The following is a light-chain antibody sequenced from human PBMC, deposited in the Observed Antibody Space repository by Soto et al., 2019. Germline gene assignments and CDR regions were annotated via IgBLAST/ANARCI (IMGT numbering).Light chain of an antibody. Sequence: QSVLTQPPSVSGAPGQRVTFSCTGSSSNIGAGYDVHWYQQLPGTAPKLLIYANSNRPSGVPDRFSGSKSGTSASLAITGLQAEDEADYYCQSYDSSLSGWVFGGGTQLTVL. J-gene: IGLJ3*02. CDR2: ANS. CDR3: QSYDSSLSGWV. CDR1: SSNIGAGYD. V-gene: IGLV1-40*01.